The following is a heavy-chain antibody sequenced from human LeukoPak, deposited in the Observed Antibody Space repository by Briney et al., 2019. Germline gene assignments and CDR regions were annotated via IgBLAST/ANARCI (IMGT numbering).Heavy chain of an antibody. V-gene: IGHV4-38-2*02. CDR2: IYHSGST. CDR3: SRASSTSYYDY. CDR1: GYSITSGYY. D-gene: IGHD6-19*01. Sequence: SETLSLTCTVSGYSITSGYYWGWIRQPPGKGLEWIGTIYHSGSTYYNPSLKSRVTISVDTSENQFSLKLSSVTAADTALYYCSRASSTSYYDYWGQGTLVSVSS. J-gene: IGHJ4*02.